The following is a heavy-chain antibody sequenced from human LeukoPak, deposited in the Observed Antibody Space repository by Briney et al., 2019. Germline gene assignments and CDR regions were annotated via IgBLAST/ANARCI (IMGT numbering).Heavy chain of an antibody. CDR1: GGSISSGSYY. V-gene: IGHV4-61*02. D-gene: IGHD5-24*01. Sequence: SETLSLTCTVSGGSISSGSYYWSWIRQPAGKGLEWIGRIYTSGSTNYNPSLKSRVTISVDTSKNQFSLKLSSVTAADTAVYYCARGVGWLQMVRYFDYWGQGTLVTVSS. J-gene: IGHJ4*02. CDR3: ARGVGWLQMVRYFDY. CDR2: IYTSGST.